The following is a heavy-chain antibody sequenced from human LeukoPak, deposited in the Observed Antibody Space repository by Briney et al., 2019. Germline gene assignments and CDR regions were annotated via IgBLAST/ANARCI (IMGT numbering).Heavy chain of an antibody. V-gene: IGHV3-43*02. J-gene: IGHJ4*02. D-gene: IGHD1-14*01. CDR1: GFTFDDYA. CDR2: ISEDGGDT. CDR3: AKDKARGPGDY. Sequence: PGGSLRLSCAASGFTFDDYAMHWVRQTPGKGLECVSRISEDGGDTWYADSVKGRFTISRDNSKNSLYLQMNRLRAEDTAFYYCAKDKARGPGDYWGQGTLVTVSS.